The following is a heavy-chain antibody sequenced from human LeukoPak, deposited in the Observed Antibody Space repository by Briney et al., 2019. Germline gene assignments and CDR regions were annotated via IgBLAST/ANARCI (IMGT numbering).Heavy chain of an antibody. CDR1: GFTFSSYS. D-gene: IGHD1-26*01. CDR2: ISSSSSYI. Sequence: GGSLRLSCAASGFTFSSYSMNWVRQAPGKELEWVSSISSSSSYIYYADSVKGRFTISRDNAKNSLYLQMNSLRAEDTAVYYCARDWRSGSYPPGYWGQGTLVTVSS. CDR3: ARDWRSGSYPPGY. J-gene: IGHJ4*02. V-gene: IGHV3-21*01.